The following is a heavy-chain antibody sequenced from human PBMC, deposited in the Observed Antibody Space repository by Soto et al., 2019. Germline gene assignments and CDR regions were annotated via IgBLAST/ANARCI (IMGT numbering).Heavy chain of an antibody. CDR3: AISPGHGGYAPSFDY. CDR2: ISTYNGNT. V-gene: IGHV1-18*01. D-gene: IGHD5-12*01. J-gene: IGHJ4*02. Sequence: QVQLVQSGTELRKPGASVRVSCKTSGYAFTRYGINWVRQAPGQGLEWKGWISTYNGNTNYAQCLQGRVTLTTDTSTSTAYVELRSLRSDGTAVYFCAISPGHGGYAPSFDYWGQGSLVVVSS. CDR1: GYAFTRYG.